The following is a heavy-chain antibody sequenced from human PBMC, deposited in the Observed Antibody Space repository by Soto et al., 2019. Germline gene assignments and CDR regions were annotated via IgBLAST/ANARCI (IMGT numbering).Heavy chain of an antibody. Sequence: QVQLVQSGAEVKKPGASVKVSCKASGYTFTSYAMHWVRQAPGQRLEWMGWINAGNGNAKYSQKFQGRVTITRDTSASTAYTELSGLRSEDTAVYSCASSITVPAAIAYWGQGTLVTVSS. CDR2: INAGNGNA. V-gene: IGHV1-3*01. CDR3: ASSITVPAAIAY. D-gene: IGHD2-2*01. CDR1: GYTFTSYA. J-gene: IGHJ4*02.